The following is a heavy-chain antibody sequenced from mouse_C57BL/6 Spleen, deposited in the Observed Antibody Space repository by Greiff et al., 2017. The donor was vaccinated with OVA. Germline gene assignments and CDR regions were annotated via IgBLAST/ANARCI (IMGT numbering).Heavy chain of an antibody. CDR1: GFTFSSYA. CDR3: ARDGGENYFDY. J-gene: IGHJ2*01. D-gene: IGHD1-1*02. Sequence: EVKLMESGGGLVKPGGSLKLSCAASGFTFSSYAMSWVRQTPEKRLEWVATISDGGSYTYYPDNVKGRFTISRDNAKNNLYLQMSHLKSEDTAMYYCARDGGENYFDYWGQGTTLTVSS. V-gene: IGHV5-4*01. CDR2: ISDGGSYT.